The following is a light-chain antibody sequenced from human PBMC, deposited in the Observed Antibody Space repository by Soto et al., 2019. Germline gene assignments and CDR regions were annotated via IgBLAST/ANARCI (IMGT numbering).Light chain of an antibody. V-gene: IGKV3-20*01. CDR2: GAS. J-gene: IGKJ1*01. Sequence: VMTQSPATLSVSPGERATLSCTTSKGGSSYLAWYQQKPGQAPRLIIYGASSRATGIPDRFSGRGSGTDFTLTISRLEPEYFAVYYCQQYGSSPGTFGQGTKVDIK. CDR1: KGGSSY. CDR3: QQYGSSPGT.